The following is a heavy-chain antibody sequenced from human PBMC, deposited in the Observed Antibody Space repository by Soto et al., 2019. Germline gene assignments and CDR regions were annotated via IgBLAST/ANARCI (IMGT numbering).Heavy chain of an antibody. J-gene: IGHJ6*02. V-gene: IGHV3-48*02. Sequence: PGGALRLSCAASGFTFNSYSMNWVRQAPGKGLEWVSYISSSSSTIYYADSVKGRFTISRDNAKNSLYLQMNSLRDEDTAVYYCARILAAAGPYYYYGMDVWGQGTTVTVSS. D-gene: IGHD6-13*01. CDR1: GFTFNSYS. CDR3: ARILAAAGPYYYYGMDV. CDR2: ISSSSSTI.